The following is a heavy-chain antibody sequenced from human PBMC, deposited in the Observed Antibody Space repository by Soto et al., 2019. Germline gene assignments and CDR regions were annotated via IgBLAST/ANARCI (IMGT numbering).Heavy chain of an antibody. CDR2: ISGSGGST. D-gene: IGHD3-22*01. CDR3: AKVGYYDSSGYGDY. V-gene: IGHV3-23*01. CDR1: GFTFSSYA. Sequence: GGSLRPSCAASGFTFSSYAMSWVRRAPGKGLEWVSAISGSGGSTYYADSVKGRFTISRDNSKNTLYLQMNSLRAEDTAVYYCAKVGYYDSSGYGDYWGQGTLVTVS. J-gene: IGHJ4*02.